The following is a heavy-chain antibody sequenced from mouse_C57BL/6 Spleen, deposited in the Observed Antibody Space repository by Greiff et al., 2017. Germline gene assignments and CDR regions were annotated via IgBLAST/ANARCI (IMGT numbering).Heavy chain of an antibody. Sequence: EVQRVESGPELVKPGASVKIPCKASGYTFTDYNMDWVKQSHGKSLEWIGDINPNNGGTIYNQKFKGKATLTVDKSSSTAYMELRSLTSEDTAVYYCAVYYGNYEEWAMDYWGQGTSVTVSS. CDR3: AVYYGNYEEWAMDY. V-gene: IGHV1-18*01. CDR2: INPNNGGT. CDR1: GYTFTDYN. J-gene: IGHJ4*01. D-gene: IGHD2-1*01.